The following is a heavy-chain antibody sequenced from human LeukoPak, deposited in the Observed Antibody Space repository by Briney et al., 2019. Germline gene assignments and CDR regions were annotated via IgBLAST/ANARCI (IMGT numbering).Heavy chain of an antibody. D-gene: IGHD1-1*01. J-gene: IGHJ3*02. CDR1: GYTFTGHH. CDR3: ARPREESTGNYDAFDI. CDR2: IKPDSGDT. Sequence: GASVKVSCKASGYTFTGHHMHWVRQAPGQGLEWMGWIKPDSGDTNYAQRFHGRVTMTRDKSITTAYMELSRVRYDDTAVYYCARPREESTGNYDAFDIWGQGTMVTVSS. V-gene: IGHV1-2*02.